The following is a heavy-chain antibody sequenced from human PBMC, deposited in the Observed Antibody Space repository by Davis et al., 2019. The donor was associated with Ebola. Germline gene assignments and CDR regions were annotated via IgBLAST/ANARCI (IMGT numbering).Heavy chain of an antibody. CDR2: MNPNSGNT. Sequence: ASVKVSCKASGGTFSSYAISWVRQATGQGLEWMGWMNPNSGNTGYAQKFQGRVTMTRNTSISTAYMELSSLRSEDTAVYYCARKVPYYDILTGYNWYFDLWGRGTLVTVSS. CDR3: ARKVPYYDILTGYNWYFDL. D-gene: IGHD3-9*01. V-gene: IGHV1-8*02. CDR1: GGTFSSYA. J-gene: IGHJ2*01.